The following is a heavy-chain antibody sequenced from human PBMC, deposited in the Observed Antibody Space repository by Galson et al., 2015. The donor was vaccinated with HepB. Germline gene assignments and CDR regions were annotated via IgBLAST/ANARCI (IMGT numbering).Heavy chain of an antibody. CDR1: GGTFSSYA. D-gene: IGHD6-6*01. CDR3: ARVLFSSSSFNFYYLDV. V-gene: IGHV1-69*13. J-gene: IGHJ6*03. CDR2: IIPLFRSV. Sequence: SVKVSCKASGGTFSSYAMSWVRQAPGQGLEWMGGIIPLFRSVSYAQKFQGRVTITADESTTTAYMELSSLRSEDTAVYYCARVLFSSSSFNFYYLDVWGKGTTVTVSS.